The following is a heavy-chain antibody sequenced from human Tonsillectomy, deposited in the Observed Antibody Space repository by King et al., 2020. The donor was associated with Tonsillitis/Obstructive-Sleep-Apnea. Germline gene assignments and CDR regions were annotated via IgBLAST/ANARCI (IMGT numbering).Heavy chain of an antibody. Sequence: VQLVESGGGVIQPGGSLRLSCAASGFTFNFYSMDWVRQAPGKGLGWVSYISGSGNTIYYADSVKGRFTISRDNAKSSLYLQMNRLRDEDTAVYYCTRDIRGNYDFWSGYPGYWGQGTLVTVSS. V-gene: IGHV3-48*02. J-gene: IGHJ4*02. D-gene: IGHD3-3*01. CDR2: ISGSGNTI. CDR3: TRDIRGNYDFWSGYPGY. CDR1: GFTFNFYS.